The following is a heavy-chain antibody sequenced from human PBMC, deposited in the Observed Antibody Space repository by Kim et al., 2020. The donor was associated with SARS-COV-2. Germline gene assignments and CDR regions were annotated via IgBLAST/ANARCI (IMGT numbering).Heavy chain of an antibody. D-gene: IGHD2-15*01. J-gene: IGHJ3*02. CDR1: GFTFSSYG. V-gene: IGHV3-33*01. CDR3: ARDPPRNKAKDIVVVVAATIDAFDI. Sequence: GGSLRLSCAASGFTFSSYGMHWVRQAPGKGLEWVAVIWYDGSNKYYADSVKGRFTISRDNSKNTLYLQMNSLRAEDTAVYYCARDPPRNKAKDIVVVVAATIDAFDIWGQGTMVTVSS. CDR2: IWYDGSNK.